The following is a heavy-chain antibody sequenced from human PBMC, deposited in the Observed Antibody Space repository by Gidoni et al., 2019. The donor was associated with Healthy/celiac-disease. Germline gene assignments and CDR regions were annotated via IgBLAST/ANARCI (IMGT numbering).Heavy chain of an antibody. V-gene: IGHV4-34*01. Sequence: QVQLQQWGAGLLKPSETLSLTCAVHGGSFHGYDWTGIRQPPGKGLVWIGEINHSVSTNYNPSLKSRVTISLDTSKNQFSLKLISVTAADTAVYYCARGRKADPWGQGTLVTVSS. CDR3: ARGRKADP. CDR2: INHSVST. CDR1: GGSFHGYD. J-gene: IGHJ5*02.